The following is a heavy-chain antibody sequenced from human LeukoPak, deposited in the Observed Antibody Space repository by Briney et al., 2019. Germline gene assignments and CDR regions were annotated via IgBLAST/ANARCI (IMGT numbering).Heavy chain of an antibody. CDR1: GFTFSSYA. CDR3: ARDARVATAKYYYYYMDV. Sequence: PGGSLRLSCAASGFTFSSYAMHWVRQAPGRGLEDVSSISTNGSSTYYANSVKGRFTISRANSKTTLYLQMGGLRAEDMAVYYCARDARVATAKYYYYYMDVWGKGTTVTVSS. D-gene: IGHD5-12*01. V-gene: IGHV3-64*01. J-gene: IGHJ6*03. CDR2: ISTNGSST.